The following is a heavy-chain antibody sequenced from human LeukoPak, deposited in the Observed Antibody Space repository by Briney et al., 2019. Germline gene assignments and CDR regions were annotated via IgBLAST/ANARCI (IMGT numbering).Heavy chain of an antibody. CDR2: IWYDGSKT. Sequence: GGSLRLSCATSGFTFSSYGMHWVRQAPSKGLEWVAIIWYDGSKTYYADSVKGRFTISRDKSNNTLYLQMNSLRAEDTAVYYCARVKVAAAGNAFDYWGRGTMVAVSS. J-gene: IGHJ4*02. D-gene: IGHD6-13*01. V-gene: IGHV3-33*01. CDR3: ARVKVAAAGNAFDY. CDR1: GFTFSSYG.